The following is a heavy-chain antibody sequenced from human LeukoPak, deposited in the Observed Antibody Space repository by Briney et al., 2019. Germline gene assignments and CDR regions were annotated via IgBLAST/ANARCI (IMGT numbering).Heavy chain of an antibody. CDR1: GGSISSYY. V-gene: IGHV4-4*07. J-gene: IGHJ4*02. CDR2: IYTSGST. D-gene: IGHD3-22*01. Sequence: SETLSLTCTVSGGSISSYYWSWIRQPAGKGLEWIGRIYTSGSTNYNPSLKSRVTMSVDTSKNQFSLKLSSVTAADTAVYYCARDGIDKPEDYYDSSGPYYFDYWGQGTLVTVSS. CDR3: ARDGIDKPEDYYDSSGPYYFDY.